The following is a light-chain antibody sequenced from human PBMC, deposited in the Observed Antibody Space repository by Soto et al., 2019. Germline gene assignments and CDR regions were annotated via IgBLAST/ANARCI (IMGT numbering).Light chain of an antibody. J-gene: IGLJ1*01. Sequence: SYELTQPPSVSAAPGQTARITCGGNNIERKTVHWYQQKPGQAPVLVVNDDNDRPSGIPERFSGSNSGNTATLTISRVEAGDEADYYCQVWDSGSEDGPLYVFGAGTKLTVL. CDR2: DDN. CDR1: NIERKT. CDR3: QVWDSGSEDGPLYV. V-gene: IGLV3-21*02.